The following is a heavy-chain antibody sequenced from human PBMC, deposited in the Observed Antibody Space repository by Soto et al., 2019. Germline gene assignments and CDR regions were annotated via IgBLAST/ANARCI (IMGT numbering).Heavy chain of an antibody. J-gene: IGHJ5*02. CDR3: ARDCGELELLESCFDP. D-gene: IGHD1-26*01. Sequence: GWVKVSCKASGCTFIGYYMHWLQQPPGQGLEWMGWLNPNRGGTNYAQKFQGRVTMTSDTSISTAYMELSRLRSDDTGVYYCARDCGELELLESCFDPWGQGTLVTVSS. V-gene: IGHV1-2*02. CDR2: LNPNRGGT. CDR1: GCTFIGYY.